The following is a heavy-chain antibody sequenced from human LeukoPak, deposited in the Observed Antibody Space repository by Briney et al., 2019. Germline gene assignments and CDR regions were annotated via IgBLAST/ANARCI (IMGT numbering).Heavy chain of an antibody. Sequence: PGRSLRLSCAGSGFTFRTNGMHWVRQAPGKGLEWVARISYDGNKKYYADSVKGRFTISRDNSKNTLYLQMNSLRTEDTAVYFCASEVAIIPAAIPSKDDAFDLWGQGTLVIVSS. CDR3: ASEVAIIPAAIPSKDDAFDL. D-gene: IGHD2-2*01. V-gene: IGHV3-33*05. CDR1: GFTFRTNG. CDR2: ISYDGNKK. J-gene: IGHJ3*01.